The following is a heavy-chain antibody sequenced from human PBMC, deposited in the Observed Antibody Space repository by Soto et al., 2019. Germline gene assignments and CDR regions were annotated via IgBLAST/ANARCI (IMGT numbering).Heavy chain of an antibody. CDR3: ARGYDFWSAVSFDI. J-gene: IGHJ3*02. CDR1: GFIFNTYS. D-gene: IGHD3-3*01. CDR2: ISTGSSTL. Sequence: GGSLRLSCAASGFIFNTYSMNWVRQAPGKGLEWVSYISTGSSTLYYADSVKGRFTISRDNAKSSLYLQMNSLRDEDTAVYYCARGYDFWSAVSFDIWGQGTLVTVS. V-gene: IGHV3-48*02.